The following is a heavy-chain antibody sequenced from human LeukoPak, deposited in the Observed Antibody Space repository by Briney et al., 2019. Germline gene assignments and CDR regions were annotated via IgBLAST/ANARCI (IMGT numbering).Heavy chain of an antibody. V-gene: IGHV3-43*02. Sequence: GGSLRLSCAAPGFIFRAYYIHWVRQAPGKGLEWVSLISGDGGSTFYADSVKGRFTISRDNSKNSLYLQMNSLRSDDTALYYCARESESSGWYDYWGQGTLVTVSS. CDR3: ARESESSGWYDY. J-gene: IGHJ4*02. CDR1: GFIFRAYY. D-gene: IGHD6-19*01. CDR2: ISGDGGST.